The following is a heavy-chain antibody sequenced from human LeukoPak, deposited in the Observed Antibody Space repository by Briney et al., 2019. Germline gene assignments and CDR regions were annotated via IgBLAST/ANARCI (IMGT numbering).Heavy chain of an antibody. D-gene: IGHD3-3*01. CDR1: GFTFRSYG. CDR3: AKDYDSLDY. CDR2: ISYNGINK. V-gene: IGHV3-30*18. Sequence: GGSLRLSCAASGFTFRSYGMHWVRQAPGKGLEWVALISYNGINKYYADSLKGRFTISRDNSKNTLYLQMNSLRAEDTAVYYCAKDYDSLDYWGQGTLVTVSS. J-gene: IGHJ4*02.